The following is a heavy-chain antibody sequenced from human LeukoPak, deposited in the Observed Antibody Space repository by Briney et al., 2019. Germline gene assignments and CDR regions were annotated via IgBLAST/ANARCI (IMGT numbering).Heavy chain of an antibody. V-gene: IGHV3-53*01. Sequence: GGSLRLSCAASGFTVSSNYMSWVRQAPGKGLEWVSVIYSGGSTYYADSVKGRFTISRDNSKNTLYLQMNSLRAEDTAVYYCARDSIAAAGTGPDYWGQGTLVTVSS. CDR1: GFTVSSNY. CDR3: ARDSIAAAGTGPDY. J-gene: IGHJ4*02. CDR2: IYSGGST. D-gene: IGHD6-13*01.